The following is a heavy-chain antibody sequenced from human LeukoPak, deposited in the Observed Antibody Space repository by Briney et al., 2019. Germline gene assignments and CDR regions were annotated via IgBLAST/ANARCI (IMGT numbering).Heavy chain of an antibody. V-gene: IGHV1-69*01. J-gene: IGHJ4*02. Sequence: ASVTVSFKSSGCTFISYAISWVRQAPGQGLEWMGVIIPIFGTANYAQKFQGRVTITADESTSTAYMELSSLRSEDTAVYYCAKVGITMVRGVSPGYYFDYWGQGTLVTVSS. D-gene: IGHD3-10*01. CDR3: AKVGITMVRGVSPGYYFDY. CDR2: IIPIFGTA. CDR1: GCTFISYA.